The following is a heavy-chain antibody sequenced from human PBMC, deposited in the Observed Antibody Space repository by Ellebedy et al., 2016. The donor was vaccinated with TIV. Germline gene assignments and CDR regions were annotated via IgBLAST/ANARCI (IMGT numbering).Heavy chain of an antibody. V-gene: IGHV3-7*01. CDR3: ARRGSYGDYAVQVNSWFDR. Sequence: GESLKISCAASGFSFRNYWMTWVRQAPGKGLEWVANIYQDGSVQYYLDSLKGRFTISSDNAVNSLFLQMNSLRAGDTAVYYCARRGSYGDYAVQVNSWFDRWGRGTLVTVYS. CDR1: GFSFRNYW. CDR2: IYQDGSVQ. J-gene: IGHJ5*02. D-gene: IGHD4-17*01.